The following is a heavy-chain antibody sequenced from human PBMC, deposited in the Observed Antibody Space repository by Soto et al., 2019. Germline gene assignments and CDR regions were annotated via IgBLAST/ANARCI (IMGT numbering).Heavy chain of an antibody. CDR3: AKAGMTTVTTPWVGDYMDV. Sequence: GGSLRLSCAASGFTFSSYAMSWVRQAPGKGLEWVSAISGSGGSTYYADSVKGRFTISRDNSKNTLYLQMNSLRAEDTAVYYCAKAGMTTVTTPWVGDYMDVWGKGTTVTVSS. CDR2: ISGSGGST. D-gene: IGHD4-17*01. J-gene: IGHJ6*03. CDR1: GFTFSSYA. V-gene: IGHV3-23*01.